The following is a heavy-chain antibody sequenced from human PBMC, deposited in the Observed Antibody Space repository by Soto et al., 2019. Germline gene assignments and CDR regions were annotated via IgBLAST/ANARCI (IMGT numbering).Heavy chain of an antibody. J-gene: IGHJ3*02. CDR2: IYDTWTT. CDR3: ARGIVRGGFDI. D-gene: IGHD3-10*02. V-gene: IGHV4-30-4*01. Sequence: VQLQEAGPGLVKPSQTLSLTCTVAGGSMSENDYYWSWLRQSPGQGLQWIGYIYDTWTTSYSPSLKSRVTMSADTSRNQFSLKLTSVTAADTALYFCARGIVRGGFDILGQGTLVSVSS. CDR1: GGSMSENDYY.